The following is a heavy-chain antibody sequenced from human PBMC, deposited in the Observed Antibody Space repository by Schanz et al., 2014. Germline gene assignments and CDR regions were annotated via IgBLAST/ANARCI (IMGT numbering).Heavy chain of an antibody. CDR2: INSRSNFI. CDR3: AGAVATIRADSFDV. J-gene: IGHJ3*01. D-gene: IGHD5-12*01. Sequence: EVQLVESGGGLVKPGGSLRLSCTASRIIFGTYSMNWIRQTPKGLEWVSSINSRSNFIYYADSVKGRFTISRDNAKNSLYLQMNNLRAEDTAVYYSAGAVATIRADSFDVWGRGTMVAVSS. CDR1: RIIFGTYS. V-gene: IGHV3-21*01.